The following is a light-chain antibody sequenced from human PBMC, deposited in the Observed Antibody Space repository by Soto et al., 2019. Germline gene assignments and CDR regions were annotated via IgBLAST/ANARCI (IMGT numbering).Light chain of an antibody. CDR2: EVT. CDR3: GSWDSSLSAYV. V-gene: IGLV2-14*01. CDR1: SSDVGRYNY. Sequence: QSALTQPASVSGSPGQSITISCTGTSSDVGRYNYVSWYQQHPGKAPKLMIYEVTNRPSGVSNRFFGSKSGTSATLGITGFQTGDEADYYCGSWDSSLSAYVFGTGTKLTVL. J-gene: IGLJ1*01.